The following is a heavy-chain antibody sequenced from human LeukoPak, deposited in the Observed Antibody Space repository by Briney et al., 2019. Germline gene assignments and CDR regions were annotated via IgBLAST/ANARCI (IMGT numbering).Heavy chain of an antibody. Sequence: SETLSLTCTVSGGSISSSNYYWGWIRQPPGKRLEWIGSIYYSGSTYYNPSLKSRVTISVDTSKNQFSLKLSSVTAADTAIYYCARHSSSGYYYGFDYWGQGTLVTVSS. J-gene: IGHJ4*02. V-gene: IGHV4-39*01. CDR3: ARHSSSGYYYGFDY. CDR2: IYYSGST. D-gene: IGHD3-22*01. CDR1: GGSISSSNYY.